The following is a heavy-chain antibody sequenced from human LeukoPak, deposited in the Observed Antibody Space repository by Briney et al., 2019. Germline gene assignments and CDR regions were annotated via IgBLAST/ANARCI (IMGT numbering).Heavy chain of an antibody. CDR2: ISESGVGT. J-gene: IGHJ4*02. D-gene: IGHD1-26*01. CDR3: AKVKVGATIDY. CDR1: GFTFRSYA. Sequence: QSGGSLTLSCVASGFTFRSYAMNWVRQAPGKGLEWVSGISESGVGTNYADSVKGRFTTSRDNSKNTLYLQMNSLRAEDTAVYYCAKVKVGATIDYWGQGTLVTVSS. V-gene: IGHV3-23*01.